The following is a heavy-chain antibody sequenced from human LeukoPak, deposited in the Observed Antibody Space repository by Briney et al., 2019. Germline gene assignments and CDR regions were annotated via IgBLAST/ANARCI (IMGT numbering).Heavy chain of an antibody. V-gene: IGHV1-8*01. D-gene: IGHD3-9*01. CDR2: MNPNSGNT. CDR3: ARESDLSKYDRTDY. CDR1: GYTFTSYD. J-gene: IGHJ4*02. Sequence: ASVKVSCKASGYTFTSYDINWVRQATGQGLEWMGWMNPNSGNTGYAQKFQGRVTMTRNTSISTAYMELSSLRSEDTAVYYCARESDLSKYDRTDYWGQGTLVTVSS.